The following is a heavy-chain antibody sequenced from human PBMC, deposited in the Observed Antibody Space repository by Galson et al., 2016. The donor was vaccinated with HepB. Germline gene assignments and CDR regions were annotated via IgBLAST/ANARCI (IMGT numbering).Heavy chain of an antibody. CDR3: AKDGRWVSGPRGY. CDR1: GFNFGDYY. Sequence: SLRLSCAASGFNFGDYYMSWNRQAPGKGLDWLPYISSSGRTIHYADSVKGRFTISRDNAKNSLYLQMSSLRAEDTAVYYCAKDGRWVSGPRGYWSQGTLVTVSS. CDR2: ISSSGRTI. D-gene: IGHD2-21*01. V-gene: IGHV3-11*04. J-gene: IGHJ4*02.